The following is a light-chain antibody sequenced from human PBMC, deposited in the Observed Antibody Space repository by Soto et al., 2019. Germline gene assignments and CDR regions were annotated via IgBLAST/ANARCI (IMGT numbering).Light chain of an antibody. V-gene: IGLV2-14*01. J-gene: IGLJ1*01. Sequence: QSVLTQPASVSGSPGQSITISCTGTSSDVGGYNYVSWSQQHPGKAPQLMIYEVSNRPSGVSNRFSGSKSGNTASLTISGLQAEDEADYYCSSYTSSSTYVLGTGTKLTVL. CDR3: SSYTSSSTYV. CDR2: EVS. CDR1: SSDVGGYNY.